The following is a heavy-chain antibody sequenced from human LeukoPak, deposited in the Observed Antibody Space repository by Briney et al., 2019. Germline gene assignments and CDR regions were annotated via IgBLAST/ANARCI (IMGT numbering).Heavy chain of an antibody. CDR3: ARESGGNSIFDY. CDR2: INPSGGST. J-gene: IGHJ4*02. D-gene: IGHD4-23*01. Sequence: ASVKVSCKASGYTFTSYYMHWVRQAPGQGLEWMGIINPSGGSTSYARKFQGRVTMTRDMSTSTVYMELSSLRSEDTAVYYCARESGGNSIFDYWGQGTLVTVSS. CDR1: GYTFTSYY. V-gene: IGHV1-46*01.